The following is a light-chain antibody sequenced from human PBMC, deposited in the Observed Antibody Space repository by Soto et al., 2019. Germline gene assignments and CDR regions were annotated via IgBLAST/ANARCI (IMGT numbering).Light chain of an antibody. CDR2: EVS. Sequence: QSALTQPASVSGSPGQSITISCTGTSSDVGGYNYVSWYQQHPGNAPKLMIYEVSNRPSGVSNRFSGSKSGNTSSLTISGIQAEDDADYYCSSYTSSSTLVFGGVTKLTVL. CDR3: SSYTSSSTLV. CDR1: SSDVGGYNY. J-gene: IGLJ3*02. V-gene: IGLV2-14*01.